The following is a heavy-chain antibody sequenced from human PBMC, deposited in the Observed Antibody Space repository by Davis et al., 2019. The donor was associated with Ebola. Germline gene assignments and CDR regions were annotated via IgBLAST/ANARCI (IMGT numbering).Heavy chain of an antibody. D-gene: IGHD6-19*01. V-gene: IGHV4-34*01. CDR1: GGSSSGYY. J-gene: IGHJ4*02. CDR3: ARGRRYSSGWYYGVLRH. Sequence: QTPSLTRAVYGGSSSGYYWSWIRQPPGKGLEWIGEINHSGSTNYNPSLKSRVTISVDTSKNQFSLKLGSVTAADTAVYYCARGRRYSSGWYYGVLRHWGQGTLVTVSS. CDR2: INHSGST.